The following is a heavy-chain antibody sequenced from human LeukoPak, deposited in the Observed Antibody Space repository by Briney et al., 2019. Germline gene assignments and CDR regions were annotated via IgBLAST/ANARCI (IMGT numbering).Heavy chain of an antibody. D-gene: IGHD5-24*01. V-gene: IGHV4-61*02. CDR2: IYTSGST. CDR3: ARDAESRDGYTDAFDI. J-gene: IGHJ3*02. Sequence: SETLSLTCTVSGGSISSGSYYWSWIRQPAGKGLEWIGRIYTSGSTNYNPSLKSRVTISVDTSKNQFSLKLSSVTAADTAVYYCARDAESRDGYTDAFDIWGQGTMVTVSS. CDR1: GGSISSGSYY.